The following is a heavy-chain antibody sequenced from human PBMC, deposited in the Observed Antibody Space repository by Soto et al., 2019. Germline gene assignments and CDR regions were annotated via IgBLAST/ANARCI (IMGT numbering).Heavy chain of an antibody. Sequence: GSLRLSCVASGFTFSSYALNWVRQSPGKGLEWVSTISSGGDSTYYADSVKGRFTISRDNSKNTLYLQMNSLRVEDTAKYSCARDPSTGYADYWGQGTLVTVSS. CDR2: ISSGGDST. V-gene: IGHV3-23*01. CDR3: ARDPSTGYADY. J-gene: IGHJ4*02. D-gene: IGHD3-9*01. CDR1: GFTFSSYA.